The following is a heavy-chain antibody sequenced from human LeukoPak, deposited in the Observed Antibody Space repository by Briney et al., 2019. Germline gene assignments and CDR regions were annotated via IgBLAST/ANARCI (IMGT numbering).Heavy chain of an antibody. Sequence: QPGRSLRLSCAASGFTFSSYGMHWVRQAPGKGLEWVAVISYDGSNKYYADSVKGRFTISRDNSKNTLYPQMNSLRAEDTAVYYCALLRYFDWLIYWGQGTLVTVSS. D-gene: IGHD3-9*01. CDR3: ALLRYFDWLIY. J-gene: IGHJ4*02. V-gene: IGHV3-30*03. CDR1: GFTFSSYG. CDR2: ISYDGSNK.